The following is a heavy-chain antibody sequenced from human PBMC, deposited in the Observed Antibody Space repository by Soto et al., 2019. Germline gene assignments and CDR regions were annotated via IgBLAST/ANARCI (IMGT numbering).Heavy chain of an antibody. D-gene: IGHD5-18*01. V-gene: IGHV5-10-1*01. CDR1: GYTFTSYW. Sequence: GESLKISCKGSGYTFTSYWITWVRQMPGKGLEWMGRIDPSDSSTNYSPSFQGHVTISTDKSVSTAHLQWSSLKVSDTAMYYCAANGYTYGYHFDHWGQGTQVTVSS. CDR3: AANGYTYGYHFDH. J-gene: IGHJ4*02. CDR2: IDPSDSST.